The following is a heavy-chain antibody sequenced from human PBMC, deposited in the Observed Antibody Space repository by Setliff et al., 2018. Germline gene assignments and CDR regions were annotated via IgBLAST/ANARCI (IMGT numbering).Heavy chain of an antibody. CDR2: INSDGSST. Sequence: PGGSLRLSCAASGFSFNKYWMYWVRQAPGKGLVWVSRINSDGSSTNYAPSVKGRFTISRDNANNTLYLHMNSLRAEDTAVFYCAKGLRIAAAWGQGTLVTVSS. J-gene: IGHJ4*02. V-gene: IGHV3-74*01. CDR1: GFSFNKYW. CDR3: AKGLRIAAA. D-gene: IGHD6-13*01.